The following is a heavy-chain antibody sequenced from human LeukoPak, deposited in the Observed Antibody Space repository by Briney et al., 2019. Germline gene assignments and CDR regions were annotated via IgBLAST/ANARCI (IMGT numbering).Heavy chain of an antibody. CDR3: AKGAYDYVEMGYFDN. CDR2: IISSSGAT. J-gene: IGHJ4*02. D-gene: IGHD5-12*01. CDR1: GFSFNNYA. V-gene: IGHV3-23*01. Sequence: GGSLRLSCAPSGFSFNNYAMSWVRQAPGKGLEWVSLIISSSGATFYADSVKGRFTISRDNSKNTLYLQMNSLRAEDTAVYFCAKGAYDYVEMGYFDNWGQGTLVTVSS.